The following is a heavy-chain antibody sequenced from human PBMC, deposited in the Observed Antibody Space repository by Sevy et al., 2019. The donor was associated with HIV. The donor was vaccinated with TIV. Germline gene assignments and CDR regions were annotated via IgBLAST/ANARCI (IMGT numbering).Heavy chain of an antibody. D-gene: IGHD3-22*01. J-gene: IGHJ4*02. Sequence: GGSLRLSCVASGFTFSDYYMSWIRQAPGKGLEWLSYIGISGSAMYYADSVKGRFTISRDNTRNSLFLQMNRLRADDTAVYYCARSPEYYYDSSGFFLFDYWGQGTLVTVSS. CDR3: ARSPEYYYDSSGFFLFDY. CDR1: GFTFSDYY. V-gene: IGHV3-11*01. CDR2: IGISGSAM.